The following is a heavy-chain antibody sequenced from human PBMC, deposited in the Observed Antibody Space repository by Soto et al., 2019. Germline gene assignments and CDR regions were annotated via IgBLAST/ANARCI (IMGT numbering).Heavy chain of an antibody. CDR3: ARGARI. CDR1: RFTFSGSW. J-gene: IGHJ3*02. CDR2: IKEDGSAK. V-gene: IGHV3-7*01. Sequence: EVQLVESGGDLVRPGGSLRLAWADSRFTFSGSWTYWVRQAPGKRLEWVAKIKEDGSAKNYVDSVSGRFTISRDHDKNSLYLQMNSLRAEDTAVYYCARGARIWGQGTMVTVSP.